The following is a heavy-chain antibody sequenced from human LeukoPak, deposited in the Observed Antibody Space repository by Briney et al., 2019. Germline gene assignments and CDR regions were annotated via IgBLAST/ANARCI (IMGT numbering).Heavy chain of an antibody. V-gene: IGHV1-8*02. D-gene: IGHD4-17*01. Sequence: VASVKVSCKASGYTFIGYGINWVRQATGQGLEWMGWMNPNSGNTGYAQKFQGRVTMTRNTSISTAYMELSSLRSEDTAVYYCARGPTVTTLNWFDPWGQGTLVTVSS. CDR3: ARGPTVTTLNWFDP. CDR1: GYTFIGYG. J-gene: IGHJ5*02. CDR2: MNPNSGNT.